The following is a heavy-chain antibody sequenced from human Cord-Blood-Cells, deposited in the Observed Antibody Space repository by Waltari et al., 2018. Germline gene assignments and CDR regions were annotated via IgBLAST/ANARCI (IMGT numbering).Heavy chain of an antibody. J-gene: IGHJ3*02. Sequence: QVQLQQWGAGLLKPSETLSLTCAVYGGSFSGYYWSWIRQPPGKGLEWIGESNHSGSTNYNPSLKSRVTISVDTSKNQFSLKLSSVTAADTAVYYCARGKDDILTGNAFDIWGQGTMVTDSS. CDR1: GGSFSGYY. V-gene: IGHV4-34*01. CDR3: ARGKDDILTGNAFDI. CDR2: SNHSGST. D-gene: IGHD3-9*01.